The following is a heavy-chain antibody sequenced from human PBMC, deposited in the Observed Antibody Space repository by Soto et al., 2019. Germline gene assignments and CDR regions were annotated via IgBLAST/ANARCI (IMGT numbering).Heavy chain of an antibody. CDR1: GFAVRHNY. J-gene: IGHJ6*04. Sequence: EVQLVESGGGLVQPGGSLRLSCTASGFAVRHNYMTWVRQAPGKGLEWVSLIYSGGDTAYADSVKDRFTISRHTSQNTLYLQMNSLRAEDTAVYYCARKTDSIPSGGDVWGKGTAVTVSS. CDR3: ARKTDSIPSGGDV. V-gene: IGHV3-53*04. D-gene: IGHD3-10*01. CDR2: IYSGGDT.